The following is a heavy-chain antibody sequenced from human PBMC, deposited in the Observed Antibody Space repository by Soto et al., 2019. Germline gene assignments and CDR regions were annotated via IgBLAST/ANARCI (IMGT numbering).Heavy chain of an antibody. Sequence: GGSLRLSCAASGFTFSDYYMSWIRQAPGKGLEWVSYISSSGSTIYYADSVKGRFTISRDNAKNSLYLQMNSLRAEDTAVYYCARAYNWNYKAFDYWGQGNLVTVFS. V-gene: IGHV3-11*01. CDR1: GFTFSDYY. D-gene: IGHD1-7*01. CDR3: ARAYNWNYKAFDY. CDR2: ISSSGSTI. J-gene: IGHJ4*02.